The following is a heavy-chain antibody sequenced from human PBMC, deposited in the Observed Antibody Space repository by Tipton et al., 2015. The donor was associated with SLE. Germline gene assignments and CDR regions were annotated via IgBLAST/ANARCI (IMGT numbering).Heavy chain of an antibody. D-gene: IGHD6-19*01. J-gene: IGHJ4*02. CDR1: GFTFSSYA. Sequence: SLRLSCAASGFTFSSYAMSWVRQAPGKGLEWVSSFYSGGSTYYADSVKGRFTISRDNAKNTLFLQMNSLRAEDTAVYYCAKGVAVAGFFDYWGQGTQVTVSS. CDR2: FYSGGST. V-gene: IGHV3-23*03. CDR3: AKGVAVAGFFDY.